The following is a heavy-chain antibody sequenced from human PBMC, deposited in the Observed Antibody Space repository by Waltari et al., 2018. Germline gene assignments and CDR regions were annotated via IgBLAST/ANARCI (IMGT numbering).Heavy chain of an antibody. D-gene: IGHD6-19*01. J-gene: IGHJ6*02. CDR2: IYHSGST. CDR3: AREAVLVAGPQNDYYYYYGMDV. CDR1: GYSISSGYY. V-gene: IGHV4-38-2*02. Sequence: QVQLQESGPGLVKPSETLSLTCAVSGYSISSGYYWGWIRQPPGKGLEWIGSIYHSGSTYYNPSLKSRVTISVDTSKNQFSLKLSSVTAADTAVYYCAREAVLVAGPQNDYYYYYGMDVWGQGTTVTVSS.